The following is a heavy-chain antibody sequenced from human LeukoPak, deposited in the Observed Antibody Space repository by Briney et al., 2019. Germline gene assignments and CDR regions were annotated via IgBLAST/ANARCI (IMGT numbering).Heavy chain of an antibody. CDR1: GFPFSGCG. Sequence: QTGGSLRLSCAASGFPFSGCGMNWVRQAPGKGLEWVAFIRNDGSNKYYVDSVKDRFTISRDNSKNTLYLQMDSLRAEDTAVYYCAKKGHDNSGLFDYWGQGTLVTVSS. CDR3: AKKGHDNSGLFDY. V-gene: IGHV3-30*02. D-gene: IGHD5-12*01. J-gene: IGHJ4*02. CDR2: IRNDGSNK.